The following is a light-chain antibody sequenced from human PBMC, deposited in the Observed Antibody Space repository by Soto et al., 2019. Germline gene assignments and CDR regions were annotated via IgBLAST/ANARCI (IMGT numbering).Light chain of an antibody. J-gene: IGKJ4*01. CDR1: QSVSRYY. V-gene: IGKV3-20*01. CDR2: GAS. CDR3: QQYDSSPLT. Sequence: EIVLTQSPGTLSLSPGERATLSCRASQSVSRYYLAWYQQKPGQAPRLLIYGASSRATGIPDRFSGSGSGTDFTLTISRLEPEDFAVYYFQQYDSSPLTFGGGTKVEIK.